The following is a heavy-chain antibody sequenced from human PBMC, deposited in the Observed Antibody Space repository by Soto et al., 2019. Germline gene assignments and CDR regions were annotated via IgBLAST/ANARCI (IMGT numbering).Heavy chain of an antibody. CDR1: GGSISSGGYY. V-gene: IGHV4-31*03. J-gene: IGHJ5*02. CDR2: IYYSGST. D-gene: IGHD2-15*01. Sequence: PSETLSLTCTVSGGSISSGGYYWSWIRQHPGKGLEWIGYIYYSGSTYYNPSLKSRVTISVDTSKNQFSLKLSSVTAADTAVYYCARTLVAATPMGWWFAPWGQGTLVTVSS. CDR3: ARTLVAATPMGWWFAP.